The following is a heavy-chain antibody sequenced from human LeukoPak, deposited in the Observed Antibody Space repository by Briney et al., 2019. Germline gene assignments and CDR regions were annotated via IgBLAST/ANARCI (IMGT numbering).Heavy chain of an antibody. V-gene: IGHV3-53*01. CDR2: IYTGGTT. J-gene: IGHJ4*02. CDR3: ARDQATSGGGLDS. Sequence: PGGSPRLSCAASGFTVSGTHMSWVRQAPGKGLEWVSAIYTGGTTYYSDSVEGRFTISRDKSKNTLYLQMDSLRVEDTAVYYCARDQATSGGGLDSWGQGTLVTVSS. CDR1: GFTVSGTH. D-gene: IGHD3-16*01.